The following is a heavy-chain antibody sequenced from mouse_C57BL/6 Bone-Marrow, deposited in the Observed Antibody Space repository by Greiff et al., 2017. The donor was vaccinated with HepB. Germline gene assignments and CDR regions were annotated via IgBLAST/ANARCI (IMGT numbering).Heavy chain of an antibody. CDR3: ARDKDGSSFYYAMDY. D-gene: IGHD1-1*01. J-gene: IGHJ4*01. Sequence: EVKLVESGGGLVKPGGSLKLSCAASGFTFSSYAMSWVRQTPEKRLEWVATISDGGSYTYYPDNVKGRFTISRDNAKNNLYLQMSHLKSEDTAMYYWARDKDGSSFYYAMDYWGQGTSVTVSS. CDR1: GFTFSSYA. CDR2: ISDGGSYT. V-gene: IGHV5-4*01.